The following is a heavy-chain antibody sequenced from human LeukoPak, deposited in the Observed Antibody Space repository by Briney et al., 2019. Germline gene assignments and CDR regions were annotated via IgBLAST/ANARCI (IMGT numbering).Heavy chain of an antibody. D-gene: IGHD3-22*01. CDR3: ATLGPDSSGYYRVDY. Sequence: GGSLRLSRAASAFTFSNYVMSWVRQAPGKGLEWVSAISASAGSTYYADSVKGRFTISRDNSKNTLYLQMNSLRAEDTAVYYCATLGPDSSGYYRVDYWGQGTLVTVSS. V-gene: IGHV3-23*01. J-gene: IGHJ4*02. CDR1: AFTFSNYV. CDR2: ISASAGST.